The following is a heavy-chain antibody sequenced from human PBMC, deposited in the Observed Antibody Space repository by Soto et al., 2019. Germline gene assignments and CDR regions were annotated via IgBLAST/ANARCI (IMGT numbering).Heavy chain of an antibody. V-gene: IGHV3-7*03. J-gene: IGHJ5*02. Sequence: QPGGSLRLSCAASGFTFSSYWMSWVRQAPGKGLEWVANIKQDGSEKYYVDSVKGRFTISRDNAKNSLYLQMNSLRAEDTAVYYCAREVLRYFDWSGFDPWGQGTLVTVSS. CDR3: AREVLRYFDWSGFDP. D-gene: IGHD3-9*01. CDR2: IKQDGSEK. CDR1: GFTFSSYW.